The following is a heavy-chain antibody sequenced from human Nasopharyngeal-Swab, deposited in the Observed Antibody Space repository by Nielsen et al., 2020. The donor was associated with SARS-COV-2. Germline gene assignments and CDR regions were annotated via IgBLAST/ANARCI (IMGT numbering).Heavy chain of an antibody. D-gene: IGHD3-3*01. J-gene: IGHJ4*02. Sequence: GESLKISCAASGFSFSTYGMHWVRQAPGKGLEWVASIWFDGSRKYYADSMKGRYIISRDNSKNTLYLQMNSLRVDYTAVYYCARARSRYDLWSGDRTSYFFDLWGQGALVSVTS. CDR3: ARARSRYDLWSGDRTSYFFDL. CDR2: IWFDGSRK. V-gene: IGHV3-33*01. CDR1: GFSFSTYG.